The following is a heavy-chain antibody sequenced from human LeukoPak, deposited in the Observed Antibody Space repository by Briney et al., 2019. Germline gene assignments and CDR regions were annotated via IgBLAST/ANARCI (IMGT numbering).Heavy chain of an antibody. CDR3: ARDRTVASGGLDY. V-gene: IGHV3-21*01. Sequence: GGSLRLSCAASGFTFSSYSMNWVRQAPGKGLEWVSSISSSSSYIYYADSVKGRFTISRDNAENSLYLQMNSLRAEDTAVYYCARDRTVASGGLDYWGQGTLVTVSS. CDR1: GFTFSSYS. D-gene: IGHD3-10*01. CDR2: ISSSSSYI. J-gene: IGHJ4*02.